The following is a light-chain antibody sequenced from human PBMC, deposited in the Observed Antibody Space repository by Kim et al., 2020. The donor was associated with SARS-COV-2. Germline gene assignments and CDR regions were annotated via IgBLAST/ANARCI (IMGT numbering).Light chain of an antibody. CDR2: LTS. V-gene: IGKV1-6*01. CDR3: LPDYDFPWT. J-gene: IGKJ1*01. Sequence: AIQVTQSPSSLSASVGDTVTITCRASQGIGRDLAWYQQKPGTAPTLLIFLTSKLHTGVPSRFSGSSSGADFTLTITSLQPEDFATYYFLPDYDFPWTFGQGTKVDIK. CDR1: QGIGRD.